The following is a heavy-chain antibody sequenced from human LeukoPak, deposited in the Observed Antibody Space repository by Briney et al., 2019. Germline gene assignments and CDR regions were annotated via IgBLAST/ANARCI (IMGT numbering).Heavy chain of an antibody. V-gene: IGHV4-4*07. D-gene: IGHD6-13*01. J-gene: IGHJ4*02. CDR3: ARQIASAGTAGFDF. CDR2: IYSTGST. Sequence: SETLSLTCTVSGGSISSYYWSWMRQPAGKGLEWIGRIYSTGSTNYNPSLKSRVTMSVDTSKNQFSLRLRSVTAADTAVYYCARQIASAGTAGFDFWGQGALVTVSS. CDR1: GGSISSYY.